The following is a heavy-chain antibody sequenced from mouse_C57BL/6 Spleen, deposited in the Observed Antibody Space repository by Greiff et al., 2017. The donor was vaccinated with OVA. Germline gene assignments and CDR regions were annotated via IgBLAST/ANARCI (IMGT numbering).Heavy chain of an antibody. CDR3: ARDRADY. CDR1: GFTFSSYA. CDR2: ISDGGSYT. V-gene: IGHV5-4*01. Sequence: DVMLVESGGGLVKPGGSLKLSCAASGFTFSSYAMSWVRQTPEKRLEWVATISDGGSYTYYPDNVKGRFTISRDNAKNNLYLQMSHLKSEDTAMYYCARDRADYWGQGTTLTVSS. D-gene: IGHD3-1*01. J-gene: IGHJ2*01.